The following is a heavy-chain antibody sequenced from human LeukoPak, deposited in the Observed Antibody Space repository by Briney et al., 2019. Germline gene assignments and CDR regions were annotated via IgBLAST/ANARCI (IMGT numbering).Heavy chain of an antibody. Sequence: GGSLRLSCAASGFTVSSNYMSWVRQAPGKGLEWVSAISGSGGSTYYADSVKGRFTISSDNSKNMLYLQMNSLRAEDTAIYYCAKHSHDGSAPYYEVQLDYWGQGTLVTVSS. CDR2: ISGSGGST. V-gene: IGHV3-23*01. D-gene: IGHD3-22*01. CDR1: GFTVSSNY. CDR3: AKHSHDGSAPYYEVQLDY. J-gene: IGHJ4*02.